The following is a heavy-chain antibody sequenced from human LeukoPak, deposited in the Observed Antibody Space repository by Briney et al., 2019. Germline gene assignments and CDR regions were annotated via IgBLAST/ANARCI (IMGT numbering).Heavy chain of an antibody. D-gene: IGHD6-13*01. CDR1: GGSISSSSYY. CDR3: ARGSGSSWVDY. Sequence: PSETLSLTCTVSGGSISSSSYYWGWIRQPPGKGLEWIGSIYYSGSTYYNPSLKSRVTISVDTSKNQFSLKLSSVTAADTAVYYCARGSGSSWVDYWGQGTLVTVSS. V-gene: IGHV4-39*07. J-gene: IGHJ4*02. CDR2: IYYSGST.